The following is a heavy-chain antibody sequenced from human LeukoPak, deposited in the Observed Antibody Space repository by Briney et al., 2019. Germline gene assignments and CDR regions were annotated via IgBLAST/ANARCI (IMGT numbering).Heavy chain of an antibody. V-gene: IGHV4-4*07. CDR2: ISASGTT. J-gene: IGHJ2*01. Sequence: SETLSLTCTVSGGSISSYYWSWIRQPAGTGLEWIGRISASGTTTYDPSLRSRVTMSVHTSKNQFSLKLSSVTAADTAVYYCARTVTLGNRYFDLWGRGTLVTVSS. CDR3: ARTVTLGNRYFDL. D-gene: IGHD4-17*01. CDR1: GGSISSYY.